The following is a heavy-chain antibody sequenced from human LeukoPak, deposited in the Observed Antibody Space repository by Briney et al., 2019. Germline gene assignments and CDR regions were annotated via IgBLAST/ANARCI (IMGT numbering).Heavy chain of an antibody. CDR2: IGPTGFDR. D-gene: IGHD1-14*01. V-gene: IGHV3-21*06. CDR3: ATVTNGRHYDY. Sequence: VGSLRLSCTTSGLTSSTSGFNWVRQAPGKGLEWVASIGPTGFDRYHADSIKGRFTISRDNANNFLYLQMDSLRAEDTAVYYCATVTNGRHYDYWGQGTLLTVSS. J-gene: IGHJ4*02. CDR1: GLTSSTSG.